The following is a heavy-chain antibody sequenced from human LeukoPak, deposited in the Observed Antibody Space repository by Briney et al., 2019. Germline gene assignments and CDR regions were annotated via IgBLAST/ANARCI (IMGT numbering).Heavy chain of an antibody. CDR3: ARSVFGSGYIY. J-gene: IGHJ4*02. CDR1: GGSFSGYY. Sequence: SETLSLTCAVYGGSFSGYYWSWIRQPPGKGLEWIGYIYYSGSTNYNPSLKSRVTISVDTSKNQFSLKLSSVTAADTAVYYCARSVFGSGYIYWGQGTLVTVSS. D-gene: IGHD3-22*01. CDR2: IYYSGST. V-gene: IGHV4-59*01.